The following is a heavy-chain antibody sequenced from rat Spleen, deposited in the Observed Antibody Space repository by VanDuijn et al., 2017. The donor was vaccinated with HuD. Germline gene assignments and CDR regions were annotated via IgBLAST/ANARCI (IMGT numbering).Heavy chain of an antibody. J-gene: IGHJ2*01. Sequence: EVQLVESGGGLVQPGRSLKLSCVASGFTFSNNAMAWVRQAPTKGLEWVASISAAGGNSYYRDSVKGRFTISRDNAKSTLYLQMNSLRSEDTATYYCTRDRILRSTGFDYWGQGVMVTVSS. D-gene: IGHD1-6*01. CDR2: ISAAGGNS. CDR3: TRDRILRSTGFDY. V-gene: IGHV5-25*01. CDR1: GFTFSNNA.